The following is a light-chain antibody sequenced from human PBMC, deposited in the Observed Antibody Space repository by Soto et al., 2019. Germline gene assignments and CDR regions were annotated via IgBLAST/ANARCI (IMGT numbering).Light chain of an antibody. V-gene: IGLV1-40*01. CDR1: SSNVGAGYD. CDR3: QSYDSSLSGVV. CDR2: GDS. J-gene: IGLJ2*01. Sequence: QSVLTQPPSVSGAPGQRVTISCTGSSSNVGAGYDVPWYQQLPGTAPKLLMYGDSNRPSGVPDRFSGSKSGTSASLAITGLQAEDEADYYCQSYDSSLSGVVFGGGTKVTVL.